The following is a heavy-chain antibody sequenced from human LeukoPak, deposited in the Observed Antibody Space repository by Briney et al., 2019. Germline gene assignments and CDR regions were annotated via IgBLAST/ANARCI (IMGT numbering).Heavy chain of an antibody. J-gene: IGHJ4*02. D-gene: IGHD2-15*01. CDR2: PYYRGSA. CDR1: GDSFSSLY. V-gene: IGHV4-59*08. CDR3: ARRFGGYANFDY. Sequence: PSETLSLTGTVSGDSFSSLYWSWIRQPPGQGLKWIGYPYYRGSANYNPSLKSRVTISVDTSKTQFALRLTSVTAVDTAVYYCARRFGGYANFDYWGPGTLVTVSS.